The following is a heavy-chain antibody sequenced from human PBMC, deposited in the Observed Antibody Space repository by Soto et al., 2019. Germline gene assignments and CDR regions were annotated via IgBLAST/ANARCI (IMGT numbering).Heavy chain of an antibody. CDR3: ATSSMVGSGFFV. Sequence: QVQLVQSGAEVKKPGASVKVSCKASGYTFTSYYMHWVRQAPGQGLEWMGIINPSGGGATYAQKFRGRVTMTRDTSTTTVYMELSSLRSDDTAVYYCATSSMVGSGFFVGGKGPLVTVSS. CDR2: INPSGGGA. J-gene: IGHJ4*02. D-gene: IGHD3-3*01. CDR1: GYTFTSYY. V-gene: IGHV1-46*01.